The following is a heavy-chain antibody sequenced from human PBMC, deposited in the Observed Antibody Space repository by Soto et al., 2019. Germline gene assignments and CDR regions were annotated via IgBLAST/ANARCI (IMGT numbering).Heavy chain of an antibody. CDR2: IVASSGNT. CDR3: AADPFYYDSSNYYSFDH. J-gene: IGHJ4*02. Sequence: SVKVSCKASGFTLKSSAVQWVRQARGQRPEWIGWIVASSGNTHYAQRFQERVTITRDMSTSTAYLELSSLRSEDTAVYYCAADPFYYDSSNYYSFDHWGQGTQVTVSS. V-gene: IGHV1-58*01. D-gene: IGHD3-22*01. CDR1: GFTLKSSA.